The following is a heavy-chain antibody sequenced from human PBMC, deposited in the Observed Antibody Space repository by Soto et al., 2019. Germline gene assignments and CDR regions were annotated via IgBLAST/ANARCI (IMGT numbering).Heavy chain of an antibody. Sequence: PSETLSLTCTVSGGSISSSSYYWSWIRQPPGKGLEWIGYIYYSGSTNYNPSLKSRVTISVDTSKNQFSLKLSSVTAADTAVYYCARRGGFGELLVWFDPWGQGTLVTVSS. D-gene: IGHD3-10*01. CDR2: IYYSGST. V-gene: IGHV4-61*01. CDR3: ARRGGFGELLVWFDP. J-gene: IGHJ5*02. CDR1: GGSISSSSYY.